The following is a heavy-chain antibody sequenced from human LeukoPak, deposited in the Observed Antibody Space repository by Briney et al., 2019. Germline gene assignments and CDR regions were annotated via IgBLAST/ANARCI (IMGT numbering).Heavy chain of an antibody. V-gene: IGHV4-39*01. J-gene: IGHJ4*02. D-gene: IGHD3-22*01. CDR3: ASDSSGSDY. CDR1: GFTFSSNG. Sequence: GTLRLSCAASGFTFSSNGMSWVRQAPGKGLEWIGSIYYSGSTYYNPSLKSRVTISVDTSKNQFSLKLSSVTAADTAVYYCASDSSGSDYWGQGTLVTVSS. CDR2: IYYSGST.